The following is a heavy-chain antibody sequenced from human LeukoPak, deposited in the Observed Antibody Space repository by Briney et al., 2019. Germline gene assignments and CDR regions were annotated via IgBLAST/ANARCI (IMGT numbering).Heavy chain of an antibody. CDR3: VKVSSTTGTTD. Sequence: GRSLRPSCAASGFTFADYAMHWVRQAPGKSLEWVSGISWTSGVIAYADSVKGRFTISRDNAKSSLYLQMNSLRAEDTAFYYCVKVSSTTGTTDWGQGALVTVSS. CDR2: ISWTSGVI. J-gene: IGHJ4*02. D-gene: IGHD1-1*01. CDR1: GFTFADYA. V-gene: IGHV3-9*01.